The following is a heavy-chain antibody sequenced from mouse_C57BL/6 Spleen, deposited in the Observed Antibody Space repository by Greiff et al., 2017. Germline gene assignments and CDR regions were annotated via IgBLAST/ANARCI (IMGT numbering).Heavy chain of an antibody. J-gene: IGHJ4*01. CDR1: GYTFTDYY. CDR2: INPNNGGT. V-gene: IGHV1-26*01. D-gene: IGHD1-1*01. Sequence: EVQLQQSGPELVKPGASVKISCKASGYTFTDYYMNWVKQSHGKSLEWIGDINPNNGGTSYNQKFKGKATLTVDKSSSTAYMELRRLTSEDSAVYYCARGDYYGSSYPYAMDYWGQGTSVTVSS. CDR3: ARGDYYGSSYPYAMDY.